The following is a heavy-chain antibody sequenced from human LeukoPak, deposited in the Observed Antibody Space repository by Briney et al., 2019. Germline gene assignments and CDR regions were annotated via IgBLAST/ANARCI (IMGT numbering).Heavy chain of an antibody. D-gene: IGHD6-13*01. CDR3: ARVTGERNRRIAAAGTGRWFDP. CDR1: GGSFRGYY. CDR2: INHSGST. Sequence: SETLSLTCAVYGGSFRGYYWSWIRPPPAKGLEWIGEINHSGSTNYNPSLKSRVTISVDTSKNQFSLKLSSVTAADTAVYYCARVTGERNRRIAAAGTGRWFDPWGQGTLVTVSS. V-gene: IGHV4-34*01. J-gene: IGHJ5*02.